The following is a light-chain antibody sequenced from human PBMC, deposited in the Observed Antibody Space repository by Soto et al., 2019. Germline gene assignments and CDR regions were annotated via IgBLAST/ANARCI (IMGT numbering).Light chain of an antibody. CDR2: RNS. Sequence: QSVLTQPPSASGTPGQTVVISCSGSNSNIETNYVFWYQQLPGAAPKPLMYRNSQRPSGVPDRFSGSKSGTSASLAISGLRSDDEADYYCASWDASLIGWVFGGGTKLTVL. J-gene: IGLJ3*02. CDR3: ASWDASLIGWV. V-gene: IGLV1-47*01. CDR1: NSNIETNY.